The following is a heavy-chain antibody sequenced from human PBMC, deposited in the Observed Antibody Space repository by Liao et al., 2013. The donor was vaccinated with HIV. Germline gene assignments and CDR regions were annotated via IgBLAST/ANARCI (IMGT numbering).Heavy chain of an antibody. CDR2: IYTSVST. V-gene: IGHV4-4*07. D-gene: IGHD3-16*02. CDR3: ARGGFIGSYWYFGFS. Sequence: QVQLQESGPGLVKPSETLSLTCTVSGGSISSYYWSWIRQPAGKGLEWIGRIYTSVSTNYQPLLKSRVTMSVDTSKNQFSLKLSSVTAADTAVYYCARGGFIGSYWYFGFSGAVATVVTVSS. CDR1: GGSISSYY. J-gene: IGHJ2*01.